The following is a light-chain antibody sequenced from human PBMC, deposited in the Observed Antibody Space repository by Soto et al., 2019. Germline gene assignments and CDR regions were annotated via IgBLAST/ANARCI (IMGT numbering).Light chain of an antibody. V-gene: IGKV1-5*01. Sequence: DIQMTQSPSTLSASVGDRVTITCRASQSISTWLARYQQKPGKAPKLLIYDASSLESGVPSRFSVSGSGTEFTLTISSLQPEDFASYYCQQYNSYSTLGQGTKVDIK. CDR1: QSISTW. J-gene: IGKJ1*01. CDR2: DAS. CDR3: QQYNSYST.